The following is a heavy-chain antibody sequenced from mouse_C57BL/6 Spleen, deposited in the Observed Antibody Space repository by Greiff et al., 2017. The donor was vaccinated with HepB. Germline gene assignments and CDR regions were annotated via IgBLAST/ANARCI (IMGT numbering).Heavy chain of an antibody. CDR2: IKPGSGGT. V-gene: IGHV1-54*01. D-gene: IGHD4-1*01. J-gene: IGHJ4*01. Sequence: QVQLQQSGAELVRPGTSVKVSCKASGYAFTNYLIEWVKKRPGQGLEWIGVIKPGSGGTKYNEKFKGKARLTADESSSTAYMQLSSLTSEDSGGYFCAKRANLDGRAAMDYCGQGTSVTVSS. CDR1: GYAFTNYL. CDR3: AKRANLDGRAAMDY.